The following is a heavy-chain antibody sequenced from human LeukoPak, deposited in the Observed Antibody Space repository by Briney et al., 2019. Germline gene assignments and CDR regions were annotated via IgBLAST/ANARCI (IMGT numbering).Heavy chain of an antibody. CDR2: IYSGGST. D-gene: IGHD6-13*01. CDR3: ARVWQQLVRIYYYYYMDV. J-gene: IGHJ6*03. Sequence: GGSLRLSCAASGFTFSSYAMHWVRQAPGKGLEWVSVIYSGGSTYYADSVKGRFTISRDNSKNTLYLQMNSLRAEDTAVYYCARVWQQLVRIYYYYYMDVWGKGTTVTISS. V-gene: IGHV3-66*01. CDR1: GFTFSSYA.